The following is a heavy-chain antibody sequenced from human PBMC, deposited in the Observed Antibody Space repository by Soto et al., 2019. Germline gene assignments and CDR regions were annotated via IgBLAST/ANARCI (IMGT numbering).Heavy chain of an antibody. V-gene: IGHV3-74*01. CDR3: ARGVRNYYGVDV. J-gene: IGHJ6*02. Sequence: GGSLRLSCAASGFTCSSYWMHWVRQAPGQGLVWVSRINSDESTTNYADSVKGRFTISRDNAKNTLYLQMNSLRAEDTAMYYCARGVRNYYGVDVWGQGTTVTVSS. CDR1: GFTCSSYW. CDR2: INSDESTT.